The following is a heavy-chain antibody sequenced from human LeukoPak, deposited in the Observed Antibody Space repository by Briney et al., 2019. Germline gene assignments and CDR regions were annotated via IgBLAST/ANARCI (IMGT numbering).Heavy chain of an antibody. Sequence: SETLSLTCAVYGGSFSGYYWSWIRQPPGKGLEWIGEINHSGSTNYNPSLKSRVTISVDTSKNQLSLKLSSVTAADTAVYYCARSSRIQLWSPPYYYYYGMDVWGQGTTVTVSS. CDR3: ARSSRIQLWSPPYYYYYGMDV. V-gene: IGHV4-34*01. CDR2: INHSGST. CDR1: GGSFSGYY. D-gene: IGHD5-18*01. J-gene: IGHJ6*02.